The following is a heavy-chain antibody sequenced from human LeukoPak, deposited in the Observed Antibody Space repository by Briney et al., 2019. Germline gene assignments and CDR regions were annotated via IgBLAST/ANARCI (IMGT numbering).Heavy chain of an antibody. D-gene: IGHD2-2*03. Sequence: ASVKVSCKASGGTFRNYAVSWVRQAPGQGLEWMGWINTHNGDTNYAQKLQGRVAMTTDTSTSTAYMELRSLRSDDTAVYYCARDGYRLSGYFYYMDVWGKGTTVTVSS. V-gene: IGHV1-18*01. CDR2: INTHNGDT. CDR1: GGTFRNYA. J-gene: IGHJ6*03. CDR3: ARDGYRLSGYFYYMDV.